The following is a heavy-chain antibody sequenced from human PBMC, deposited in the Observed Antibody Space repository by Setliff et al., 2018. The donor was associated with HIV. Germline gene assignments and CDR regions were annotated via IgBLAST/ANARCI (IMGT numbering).Heavy chain of an antibody. J-gene: IGHJ3*02. CDR2: IIPIFGTA. CDR3: ARDRGYSGHDYRNAFDI. Sequence: SVKVSCKASGGTFSSYVINWVRQAPGQGLEWMGGIIPIFGTANYAQKFQARVTITAYESTSTAYMELSSLRSEDTAMYYCARDRGYSGHDYRNAFDIWGQGTMVTVSS. V-gene: IGHV1-69*13. CDR1: GGTFSSYV. D-gene: IGHD5-12*01.